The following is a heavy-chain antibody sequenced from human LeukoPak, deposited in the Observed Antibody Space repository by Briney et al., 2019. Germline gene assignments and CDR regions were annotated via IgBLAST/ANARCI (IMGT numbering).Heavy chain of an antibody. D-gene: IGHD1-26*01. Sequence: GASVKVSCKASGYTFTGYYMHRVRQAPGQGLEWMGWINPNSGGTNYAQKFQGRVTMTRDTSISTAYMELSRLRSDDTAVYYCARDSGSYDTDNNFDYWGQGTLVTVSS. CDR3: ARDSGSYDTDNNFDY. J-gene: IGHJ4*02. V-gene: IGHV1-2*02. CDR1: GYTFTGYY. CDR2: INPNSGGT.